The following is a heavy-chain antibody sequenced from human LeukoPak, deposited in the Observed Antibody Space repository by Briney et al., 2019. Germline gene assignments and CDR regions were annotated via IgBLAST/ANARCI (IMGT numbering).Heavy chain of an antibody. D-gene: IGHD3-10*01. CDR3: ARIDYGITMVRGVSNDY. CDR2: INHSGST. J-gene: IGHJ4*02. Sequence: PSETLSLTCAVYGGSFSGYYWSWIRQPPGKGLEWIGEINHSGSTNYNPSLKSRVTISVDTSKNQFSLKLSSVTAADTAVYYCARIDYGITMVRGVSNDYWGQGTLVTVSS. V-gene: IGHV4-34*01. CDR1: GGSFSGYY.